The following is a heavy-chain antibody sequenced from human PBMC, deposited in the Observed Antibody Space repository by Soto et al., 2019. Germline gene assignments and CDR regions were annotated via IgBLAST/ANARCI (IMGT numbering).Heavy chain of an antibody. Sequence: PGESLKISCKGSGYSFTSYWIGWVRQMPGKGLEWMGIIYPGDSDTRYSPSFQGQVTISADKSISTAYLQWSSLKASDTAMYYCARETPADPYYYGSGSYYPFDYWGQGTLVTVSS. CDR3: ARETPADPYYYGSGSYYPFDY. CDR2: IYPGDSDT. V-gene: IGHV5-51*01. D-gene: IGHD3-10*01. CDR1: GYSFTSYW. J-gene: IGHJ4*02.